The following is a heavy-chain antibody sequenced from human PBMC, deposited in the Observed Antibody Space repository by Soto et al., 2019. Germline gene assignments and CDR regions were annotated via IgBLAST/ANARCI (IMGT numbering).Heavy chain of an antibody. V-gene: IGHV1-18*01. D-gene: IGHD5-12*01. J-gene: IGHJ5*02. CDR3: EKDPSPGRDLPGS. CDR1: GYTFSNYG. Sequence: QVQLVQSGTEVKKPGASVKVSCKASGYTFSNYGISWVRQAPGQGLEWMGWINAYNGITDSAQKLQGRVTMTTETTTSTDYMDLRSRRADDTAVYYCEKDPSPGRDLPGSWGQGTLVSVSS. CDR2: INAYNGIT.